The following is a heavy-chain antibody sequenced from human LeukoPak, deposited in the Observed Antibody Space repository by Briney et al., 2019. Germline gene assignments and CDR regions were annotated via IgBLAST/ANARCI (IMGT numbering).Heavy chain of an antibody. CDR3: ARDQGDGYNWGTFDI. Sequence: GASVKVSCKXSGYTFSSYGISWVRQAPGQGLERMGWIIGYNGNTNYAQSLQGRVTMTTDTSTSTAYMELRSLRSDDTAMYYCARDQGDGYNWGTFDIWGQGTMVTVSS. J-gene: IGHJ3*02. CDR2: IIGYNGNT. D-gene: IGHD5-24*01. CDR1: GYTFSSYG. V-gene: IGHV1-18*01.